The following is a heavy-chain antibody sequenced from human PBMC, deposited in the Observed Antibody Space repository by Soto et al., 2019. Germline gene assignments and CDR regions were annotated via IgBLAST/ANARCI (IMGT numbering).Heavy chain of an antibody. V-gene: IGHV3-33*01. Sequence: QVQLVESGGGVVQPGRSLRLSCAASRFTFSSYGMHWVRQAPGKGLEWVAVIWYDGSNKYYADSVKGRFTISRDNSKNTLYLQMNSLRAEDTAVYYCARVLSSGWPYYYGMDVWGQGTTVTVSS. D-gene: IGHD6-19*01. CDR1: RFTFSSYG. CDR3: ARVLSSGWPYYYGMDV. CDR2: IWYDGSNK. J-gene: IGHJ6*02.